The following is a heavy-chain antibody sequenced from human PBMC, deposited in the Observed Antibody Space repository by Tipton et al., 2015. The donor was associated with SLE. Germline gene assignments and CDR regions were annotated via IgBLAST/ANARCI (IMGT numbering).Heavy chain of an antibody. V-gene: IGHV4-61*02. J-gene: IGHJ6*02. D-gene: IGHD5-18*01. Sequence: TLSLTCTVSGGSISSGSYYWSWIRQPAGKGLEWIGSIYYSGSTYYNPSLKSRVTISVDTSKNQFSLKLTSLTAADTAVYYCARRIQASDDGMDVWGQGTTVTVSS. CDR3: ARRIQASDDGMDV. CDR2: IYYSGST. CDR1: GGSISSGSYY.